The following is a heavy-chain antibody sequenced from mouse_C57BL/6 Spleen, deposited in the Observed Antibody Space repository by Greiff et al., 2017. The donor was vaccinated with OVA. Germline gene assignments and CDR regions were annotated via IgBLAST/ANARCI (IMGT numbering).Heavy chain of an antibody. CDR3: ARHDDYGSSSWDFDV. D-gene: IGHD1-1*01. CDR2: ISSGGSYT. J-gene: IGHJ1*03. Sequence: EVQVVESGGDLVKPGGSLKLSCAASGFTFSSYGMSWVRQTPDKRLEWVATISSGGSYTYYPDSVKGRFTISRDNAKNTLYLQMSSLKSEDTAMYYCARHDDYGSSSWDFDVWGTGTTVTVSS. CDR1: GFTFSSYG. V-gene: IGHV5-6*01.